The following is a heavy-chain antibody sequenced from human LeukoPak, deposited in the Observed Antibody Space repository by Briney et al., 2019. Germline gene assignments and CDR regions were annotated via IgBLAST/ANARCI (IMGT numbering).Heavy chain of an antibody. V-gene: IGHV1-18*01. CDR3: AREFPGLLPTAPRGYYFDY. J-gene: IGHJ4*02. CDR1: GYSFASYG. CDR2: INTYNGNT. Sequence: ASVKVSCKASGYSFASYGITWVRQAPGQGLEWMGWINTYNGNTNCVQKLQGRVTMTTDTSTRTAHMELRSLRSDDTAVYYCAREFPGLLPTAPRGYYFDYWGQGALVTVSS. D-gene: IGHD2-2*01.